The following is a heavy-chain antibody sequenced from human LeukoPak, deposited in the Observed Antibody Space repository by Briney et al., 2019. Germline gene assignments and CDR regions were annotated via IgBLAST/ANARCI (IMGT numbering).Heavy chain of an antibody. CDR1: GGSFSGYY. Sequence: SETLSLTCAVYGGSFSGYYWSWIRQPPGKGLEWIGEINHSGSTNYNPSLKSRVTISLDTSKNQFSLKLSSVTAADTAVYYCARRYYGSGSYSDWGQGTLVTVSS. V-gene: IGHV4-34*01. CDR3: ARRYYGSGSYSD. D-gene: IGHD3-10*01. CDR2: INHSGST. J-gene: IGHJ4*02.